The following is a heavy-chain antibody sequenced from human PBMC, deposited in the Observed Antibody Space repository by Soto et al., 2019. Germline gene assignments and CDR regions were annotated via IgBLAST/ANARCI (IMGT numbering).Heavy chain of an antibody. Sequence: QVHLEQWGAGLLKPSETLSLTCAVYGGSLSGYFWSWVRQPPGKGLEWIGEINHSGSTNYNPSLKSRVTRSADTSKHQFYLRLSSVTAADSAIYYCASYHYYDFWVGSRHYMDAWGRGTTVTVSS. CDR2: INHSGST. CDR1: GGSLSGYF. D-gene: IGHD3-3*01. V-gene: IGHV4-34*01. J-gene: IGHJ6*03. CDR3: ASYHYYDFWVGSRHYMDA.